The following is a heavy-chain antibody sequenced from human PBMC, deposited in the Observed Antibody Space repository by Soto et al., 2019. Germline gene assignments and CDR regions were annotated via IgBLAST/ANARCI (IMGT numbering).Heavy chain of an antibody. CDR3: AGRLTLDY. CDR1: GGSISSNNW. CDR2: NYHSGST. Sequence: QVQLQESGPGLVKPSGTLSLTCAVSGGSISSNNWWSWVRQPPGKGLEWIGENYHSGSTNYNPSLKNRVTISLDKSKNQVSLKLSSVTAAETAVFYCAGRLTLDYWGQGTLVTVSS. V-gene: IGHV4-4*02. J-gene: IGHJ4*02.